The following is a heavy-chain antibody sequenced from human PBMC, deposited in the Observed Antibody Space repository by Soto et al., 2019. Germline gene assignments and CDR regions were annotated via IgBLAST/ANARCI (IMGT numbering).Heavy chain of an antibody. CDR1: GGSISSYY. J-gene: IGHJ6*03. CDR3: ARGYRGYMDV. Sequence: SETLSLTCTVSGGSISSYYWSWIRQPPGKGLEWIGYIYYSGSTNYNPSLKSRVTISVDTSKNQFSLKLSSVTAADTAVYYCARGYRGYMDVWGKGTPVTVSS. D-gene: IGHD2-2*02. CDR2: IYYSGST. V-gene: IGHV4-59*01.